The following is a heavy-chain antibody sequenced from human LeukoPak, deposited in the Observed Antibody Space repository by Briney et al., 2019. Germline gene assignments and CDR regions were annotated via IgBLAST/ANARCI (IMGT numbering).Heavy chain of an antibody. V-gene: IGHV4-30-2*01. J-gene: IGHJ4*02. CDR2: IYHSGST. CDR3: ASIAVDTATYYFDY. D-gene: IGHD5-18*01. CDR1: GGSISSGGYS. Sequence: SETLSLTCAVSGGSISSGGYSWSWIRQPPGKGLEWIGYIYHSGSTYYNPSLKSRVTISVDRSKNQFSLKLSSVTAADTAVYYCASIAVDTATYYFDYWGQGTLVTVSS.